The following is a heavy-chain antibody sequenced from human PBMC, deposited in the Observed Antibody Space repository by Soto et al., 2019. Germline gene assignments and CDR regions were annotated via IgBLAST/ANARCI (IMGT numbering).Heavy chain of an antibody. CDR2: IGITGDT. V-gene: IGHV3-13*01. Sequence: EVQLVESGGGLVQPGGSLRLSCAASRPTFSSFDMHWVRQPTGKGLEWVSSIGITGDTYYSASVKGRFTISRENAENSLYLQMDSLRADDTAVYYCARGSGYCSGASCYPWDWGQGTLVTVSS. D-gene: IGHD2-15*01. CDR3: ARGSGYCSGASCYPWD. CDR1: RPTFSSFD. J-gene: IGHJ4*02.